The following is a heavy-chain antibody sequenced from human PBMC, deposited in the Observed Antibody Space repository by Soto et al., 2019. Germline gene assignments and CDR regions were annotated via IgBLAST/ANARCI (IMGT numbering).Heavy chain of an antibody. V-gene: IGHV1-69*08. D-gene: IGHD4-17*01. J-gene: IGHJ4*02. CDR3: ARESVGDYSLLDY. CDR1: GGSYSTYT. Sequence: QVQVVQSGAEVKKPGSSVKVSCKASGGSYSTYTISWVRQAPGQGLEWMGRIIPILGIANYAQTFQGGVTITADKSTRTAYMELTDLRSEDTAVYYCARESVGDYSLLDYWGQGTLVTVSS. CDR2: IIPILGIA.